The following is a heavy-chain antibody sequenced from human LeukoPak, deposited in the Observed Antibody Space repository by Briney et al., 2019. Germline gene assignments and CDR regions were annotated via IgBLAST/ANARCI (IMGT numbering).Heavy chain of an antibody. Sequence: GASVKVSCKASGYTFTGYYMHWVRQAPGQGLEWMGWINPNSGGTNYAQKFQGRVTMTRDTSISTAYMELSRLRSDDTAVYYCASDSVVVVPAAIPAYFQHWGQGTLVTVSS. CDR2: INPNSGGT. V-gene: IGHV1-2*02. J-gene: IGHJ1*01. CDR3: ASDSVVVVPAAIPAYFQH. D-gene: IGHD2-2*01. CDR1: GYTFTGYY.